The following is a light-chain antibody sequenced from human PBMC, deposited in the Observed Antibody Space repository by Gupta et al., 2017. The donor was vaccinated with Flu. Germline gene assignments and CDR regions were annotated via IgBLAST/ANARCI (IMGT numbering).Light chain of an antibody. J-gene: IGKJ4*01. CDR1: QSLRSSY. Sequence: EIVLTQSPGTLSLSPGERATLSCRASQSLRSSYLAWYQQKPGQAPRLLIYGASRRATGIPDRFSGSGSGTDFTLIISRLEPEDFAVYYCQQYGNSPQVTFGGGTRVEIK. CDR3: QQYGNSPQVT. CDR2: GAS. V-gene: IGKV3-20*01.